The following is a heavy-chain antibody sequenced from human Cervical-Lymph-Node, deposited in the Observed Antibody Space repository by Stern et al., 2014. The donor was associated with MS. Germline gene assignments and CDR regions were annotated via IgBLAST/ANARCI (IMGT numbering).Heavy chain of an antibody. CDR2: ISSDGNNQ. J-gene: IGHJ6*02. CDR3: VRDLSPPIITYALDV. Sequence: VQLVESGGGVVQPGRSLRLSCAASRFTFSNYAMHWVRQAPGKGLEWVAAISSDGNNQYYADSVKGRFTISRDKSKKTLYLQMNSLRADDTAVYYCVRDLSPPIITYALDVWGQGTTVIVS. CDR1: RFTFSNYA. V-gene: IGHV3-30-3*01.